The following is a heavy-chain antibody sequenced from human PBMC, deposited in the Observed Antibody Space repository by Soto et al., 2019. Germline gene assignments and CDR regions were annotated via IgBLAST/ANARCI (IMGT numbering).Heavy chain of an antibody. Sequence: DSVKVSCKASGYTFTGYYMHCVRKAPGQGLEWMGWINPNSGGTNYAQKFQGRVTMTRDTSISTAYIELSRLRSEQTPAYYGARDTIPVVVVAATAYYGMDVGRQGTTVTVAS. D-gene: IGHD2-15*01. CDR2: INPNSGGT. CDR3: ARDTIPVVVVAATAYYGMDV. CDR1: GYTFTGYY. J-gene: IGHJ6*02. V-gene: IGHV1-2*02.